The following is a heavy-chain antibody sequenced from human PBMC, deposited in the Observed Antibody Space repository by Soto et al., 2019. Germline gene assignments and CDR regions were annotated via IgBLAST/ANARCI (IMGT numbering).Heavy chain of an antibody. Sequence: EVQVVASGGGLVKPGGSLRLSCTFTFSMYSMHWVRQAPGKGLEWVASISSGSAYIKYAESVKGRFTISRDNAKNSLHLQMNSLRAEGAAIYHCGRYQDGSYDSWFDPWGQGTLVTVSS. V-gene: IGHV3-21*06. CDR2: ISSGSAYI. D-gene: IGHD3-10*01. CDR3: GRYQDGSYDSWFDP. J-gene: IGHJ5*02. CDR1: TFSMYS.